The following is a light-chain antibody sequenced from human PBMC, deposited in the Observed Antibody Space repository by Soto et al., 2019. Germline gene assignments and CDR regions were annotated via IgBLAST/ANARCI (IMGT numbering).Light chain of an antibody. J-gene: IGLJ2*01. CDR2: DNN. Sequence: QSVLTQPPSVSAAPGLRVTISCSGSSSNIGNNYVSWYQHLPGTAPKLLIYDNNKRPSGIPDRFSSSKSGTSATLGITGLQTGDEADYYCGNWDSSLSAVVFGTGTQLTVL. CDR1: SSNIGNNY. CDR3: GNWDSSLSAVV. V-gene: IGLV1-51*01.